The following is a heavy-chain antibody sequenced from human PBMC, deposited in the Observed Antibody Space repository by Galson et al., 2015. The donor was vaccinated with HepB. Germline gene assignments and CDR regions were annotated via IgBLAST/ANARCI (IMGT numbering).Heavy chain of an antibody. CDR2: ISAYNGNT. D-gene: IGHD3-9*01. Sequence: SVKVSCKASGYTFTSYGISWVRQAPGQGLEWMGWISAYNGNTNYAQKLQGRVTMTTDTSTSTAYMELRSLRSDDTAVYYCARVSSRLRYFDSYGMDVWGQGTTVTVSS. CDR3: ARVSSRLRYFDSYGMDV. CDR1: GYTFTSYG. J-gene: IGHJ6*02. V-gene: IGHV1-18*04.